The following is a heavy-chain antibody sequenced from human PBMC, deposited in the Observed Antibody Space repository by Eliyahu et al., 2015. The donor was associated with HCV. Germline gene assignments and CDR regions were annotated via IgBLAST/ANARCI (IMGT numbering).Heavy chain of an antibody. CDR3: ATRDVGYCSGGTCYSAYFDQ. J-gene: IGHJ4*02. V-gene: IGHV4-39*01. CDR2: MSDGGGT. CDR1: GVSISDTYYS. Sequence: QMRLQESGPGLVRPSETLSLTCTVSGVSISDTYYSWAWIRQSPGKGPEWIGXMSDGGGTYQNPSLKSRVNISIDTSKNQFSLTLTSVTATDTAIYYCATRDVGYCSGGTCYSAYFDQWGQGILVTV. D-gene: IGHD2-15*01.